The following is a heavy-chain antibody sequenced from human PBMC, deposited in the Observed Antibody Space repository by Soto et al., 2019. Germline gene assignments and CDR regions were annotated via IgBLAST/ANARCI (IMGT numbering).Heavy chain of an antibody. Sequence: QVQLVESGGGLVKRGGSLRLSCAASGFTFSDYYMSWICQAPGKGLEWVSYISSSGSTIYYEDSVKGRFTISRDNAKNSLYLQMNSLRDEDTAVYYCARENRDDFWSGYYYGMDVWGQGTTVTVSS. CDR3: ARENRDDFWSGYYYGMDV. D-gene: IGHD3-3*01. CDR1: GFTFSDYY. V-gene: IGHV3-11*01. CDR2: ISSSGSTI. J-gene: IGHJ6*02.